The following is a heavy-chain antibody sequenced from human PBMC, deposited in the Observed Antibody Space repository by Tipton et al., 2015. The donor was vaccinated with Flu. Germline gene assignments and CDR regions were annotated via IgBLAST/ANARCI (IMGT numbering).Heavy chain of an antibody. D-gene: IGHD2-15*01. V-gene: IGHV4-59*02. CDR2: IYYGGTT. J-gene: IGHJ6*02. CDR3: ARDSGRNYNYGMDV. Sequence: TLSLTCTVSGGAVSSYFWTWIRQPPGKQLEWIGYIYYGGTTNYNPSLRSRVTFSMDTSKNQFSLRLSSVTAADTAVYYCARDSGRNYNYGMDVWGPGTTVYVSS. CDR1: GGAVSSYF.